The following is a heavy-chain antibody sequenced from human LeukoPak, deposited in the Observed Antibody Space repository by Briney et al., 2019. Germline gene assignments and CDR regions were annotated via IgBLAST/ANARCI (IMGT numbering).Heavy chain of an antibody. D-gene: IGHD6-13*01. CDR3: AKGRIAAAGTLDY. Sequence: AGGSLRLSCAASGFTFSSYGMHWVRQAPGKGLEWVAVISYDGSNKYYADSVKGRFTISRDNSKNTLYLQMNSLRAEDTAVYYCAKGRIAAAGTLDYWGQGTLVTVSS. V-gene: IGHV3-30*18. CDR1: GFTFSSYG. CDR2: ISYDGSNK. J-gene: IGHJ4*02.